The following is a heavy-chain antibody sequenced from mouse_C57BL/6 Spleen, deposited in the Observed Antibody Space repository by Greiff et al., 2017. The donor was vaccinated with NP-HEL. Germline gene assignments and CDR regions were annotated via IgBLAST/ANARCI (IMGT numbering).Heavy chain of an antibody. Sequence: QVQLQQSGAELVKPGASVKISCKASGYAFSSYWMNWVKQRPGTGLEWIGQIYPGDGDTNYNGKFKGKATLTADKSSSPAYMQLSSLTSEDSAVYFCARGLLRSAMDYWGQGTSVTVSS. CDR3: ARGLLRSAMDY. V-gene: IGHV1-80*01. CDR2: IYPGDGDT. D-gene: IGHD1-1*01. J-gene: IGHJ4*01. CDR1: GYAFSSYW.